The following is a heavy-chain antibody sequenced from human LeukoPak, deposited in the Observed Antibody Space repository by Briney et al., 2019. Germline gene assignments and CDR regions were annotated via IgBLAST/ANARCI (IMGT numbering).Heavy chain of an antibody. V-gene: IGHV4-31*03. CDR1: GGSISSSAYY. CDR2: IYYSGIT. J-gene: IGHJ4*02. D-gene: IGHD2-2*01. CDR3: ARDGDCSSDSCYFDY. Sequence: PSETLSLTCTVSGGSISSSAYYWSWIRQHPGKGLEWIGYIYYSGITYYNPYLKSRVTISVDTSQNQFSLNLSSVTAADTAVYYCARDGDCSSDSCYFDYWGQGILVTVSS.